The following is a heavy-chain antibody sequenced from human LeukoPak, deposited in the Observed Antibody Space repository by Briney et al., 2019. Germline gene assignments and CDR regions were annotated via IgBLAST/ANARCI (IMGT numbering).Heavy chain of an antibody. D-gene: IGHD5-12*01. CDR2: IRYDGSNK. V-gene: IGHV3-30*02. CDR3: ARVQYSAYEDAFDI. CDR1: GFTFSSYG. Sequence: PGGSLRLSCAASGFTFSSYGMHWVRQAPGKGLEWVAFIRYDGSNKYYADSVKGRFTISRDNAKNSLYLQMDSLRAEDTAVYYCARVQYSAYEDAFDIWGQGTMVTVSS. J-gene: IGHJ3*02.